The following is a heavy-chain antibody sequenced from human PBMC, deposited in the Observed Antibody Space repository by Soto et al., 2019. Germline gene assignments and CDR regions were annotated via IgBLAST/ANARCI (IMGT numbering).Heavy chain of an antibody. CDR2: IYPGDSDT. CDR3: AGCSGGSGYPNGAFDI. CDR1: GYSFTSYW. V-gene: IGHV5-51*01. Sequence: GESLKISCKGSGYSFTSYWICWVRQMPVKGLEWMGIIYPGDSDTRYSPSFQGQVTISADKSISTAYLQWSSLKASDTAMYYCAGCSGGSGYPNGAFDISGQRTMVTFSS. J-gene: IGHJ3*02. D-gene: IGHD2-15*01.